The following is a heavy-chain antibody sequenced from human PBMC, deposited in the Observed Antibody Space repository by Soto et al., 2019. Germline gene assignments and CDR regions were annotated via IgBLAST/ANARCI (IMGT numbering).Heavy chain of an antibody. CDR3: ARESNTSGYSYGPDY. D-gene: IGHD5-18*01. V-gene: IGHV4-34*02. CDR2: INHREST. Sequence: QVQLQQWGAGLLKPSETQSLTCAVYGGSFSGYYWTWIRQPPGKGLEWIGEINHRESTNCNPSLTRRVTNSVYTSNSQFPLNLTSFTSADTAVYYCARESNTSGYSYGPDYWGQGILVTVSS. CDR1: GGSFSGYY. J-gene: IGHJ4*02.